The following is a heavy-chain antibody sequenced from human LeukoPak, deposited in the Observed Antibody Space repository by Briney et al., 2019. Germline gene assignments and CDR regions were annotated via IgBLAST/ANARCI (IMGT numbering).Heavy chain of an antibody. J-gene: IGHJ4*02. Sequence: GGSLRLSCAASGFTVSSNHMSWVRQAPGKGLEWVSVIYSGGSTYYADSVKGRFTISRDNSKNTLYLQMNSLRAEDTAVYYCARPGGYYGSGSYLDYWGQGTLVTVSS. D-gene: IGHD3-10*01. CDR1: GFTVSSNH. CDR3: ARPGGYYGSGSYLDY. CDR2: IYSGGST. V-gene: IGHV3-53*01.